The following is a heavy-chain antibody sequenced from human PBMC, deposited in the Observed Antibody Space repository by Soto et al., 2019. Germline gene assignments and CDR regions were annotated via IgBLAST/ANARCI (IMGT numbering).Heavy chain of an antibody. J-gene: IGHJ6*02. CDR1: GYTFTSYG. Sequence: QVQLVQSGAEVKKPGASVKVSCKASGYTFTSYGISWVRQAPGQGLEWMGWISAYNGNTNYAQKLQGRVTMTTDTSTSTAYMELMSLRSDDTAVYYCAREGYCSSTSCYTGIYYYGMDVWGQGTTVTVSS. V-gene: IGHV1-18*04. CDR2: ISAYNGNT. D-gene: IGHD2-2*02. CDR3: AREGYCSSTSCYTGIYYYGMDV.